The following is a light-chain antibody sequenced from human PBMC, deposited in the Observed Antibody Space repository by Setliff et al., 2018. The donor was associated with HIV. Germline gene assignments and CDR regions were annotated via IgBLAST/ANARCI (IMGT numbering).Light chain of an antibody. J-gene: IGLJ1*01. CDR1: SSDVGGFDY. CDR2: DVT. Sequence: QSVLTQPASVSESPGQSITISCTGASSDVGGFDYVSWYQQHPGKAPKLMIYDVTNRPSGVSNRFSASKSGNTASLTISGLQAEDEADYYCTSYTRNTTYVFGTGTKGTVL. CDR3: TSYTRNTTYV. V-gene: IGLV2-14*03.